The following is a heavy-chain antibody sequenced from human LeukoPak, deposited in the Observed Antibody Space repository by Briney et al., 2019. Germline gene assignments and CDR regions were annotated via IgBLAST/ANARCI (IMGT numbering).Heavy chain of an antibody. Sequence: SETLSLTCAVYGGSFSGYYWSWIRQPPGKGLEWIGEINHSGSTNYNPSLKSRVTISVDTSKNQFSLKLSSVTAADTAVYYCARGSDSSGWYPGYFDLWGRGTLVTVSS. CDR1: GGSFSGYY. D-gene: IGHD6-19*01. J-gene: IGHJ2*01. V-gene: IGHV4-34*01. CDR3: ARGSDSSGWYPGYFDL. CDR2: INHSGST.